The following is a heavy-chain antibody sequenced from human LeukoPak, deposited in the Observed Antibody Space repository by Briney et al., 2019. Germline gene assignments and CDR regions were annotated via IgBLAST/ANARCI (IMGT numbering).Heavy chain of an antibody. J-gene: IGHJ6*03. CDR2: VYYSGST. CDR1: GGSISSSSYS. V-gene: IGHV4-39*07. Sequence: PSETLSLTCTVSGGSISSSSYSGGWIRQPPGKGLEWIGSVYYSGSTYYNPSLKSRVTISVDTSKNQFSLNRISVTAADTAYYMDVWGKRTTVTGSS. CDR3: V.